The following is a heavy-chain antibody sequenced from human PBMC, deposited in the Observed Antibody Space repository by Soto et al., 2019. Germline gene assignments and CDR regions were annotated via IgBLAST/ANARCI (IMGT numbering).Heavy chain of an antibody. CDR2: INGDGSIT. CDR3: SRETLWFGESLKS. J-gene: IGHJ4*02. D-gene: IGHD3-10*01. Sequence: EVQLVESGGGSAQTGGSLRISCATSGLTFGSYWMDWVRQAPGKGLEWVSRINGDGSITTYADSVKGRFTISRDSAGNTLYLQMNNLRADDTAVYYCSRETLWFGESLKSGGRGPLVTVSS. V-gene: IGHV3-74*01. CDR1: GLTFGSYW.